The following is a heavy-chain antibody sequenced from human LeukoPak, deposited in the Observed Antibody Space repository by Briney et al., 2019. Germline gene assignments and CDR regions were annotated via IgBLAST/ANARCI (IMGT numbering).Heavy chain of an antibody. CDR3: AKDRGRSPYRPDAFDV. CDR2: IRGDGV. D-gene: IGHD3-10*01. Sequence: GGSLRLSCAASGFTFAIYHMSWVRQAPGKGLEWVATIRGDGVYYADSVEGRFTISRDNSKNTLYLQMNSLRVEDTAVYYCAKDRGRSPYRPDAFDVWGQGTMVTVSS. V-gene: IGHV3-23*01. J-gene: IGHJ3*01. CDR1: GFTFAIYH.